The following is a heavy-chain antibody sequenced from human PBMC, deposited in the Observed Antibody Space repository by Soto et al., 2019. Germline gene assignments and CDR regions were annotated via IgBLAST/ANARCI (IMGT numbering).Heavy chain of an antibody. CDR3: ARHEQFYYYYYGMDV. CDR1: GYSFTTYW. Sequence: GESLKISCKASGYSFTTYWIAWVRQMPGKGLEWMGIINPGDSDIRYSPSFQGQVTISADNSISTAYLQWSSLKASDTAMYYCARHEQFYYYYYGMDVWGQGTAVTVTS. D-gene: IGHD4-4*01. V-gene: IGHV5-51*01. CDR2: INPGDSDI. J-gene: IGHJ6*02.